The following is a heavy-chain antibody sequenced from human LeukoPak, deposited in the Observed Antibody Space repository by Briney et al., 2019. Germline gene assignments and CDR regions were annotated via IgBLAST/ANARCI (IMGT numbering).Heavy chain of an antibody. CDR3: ARVRMYYFDY. J-gene: IGHJ4*02. V-gene: IGHV4-30-2*01. D-gene: IGHD2/OR15-2a*01. CDR2: IYHGGST. Sequence: SETLSLTCAVSGGSISSGGYSWSWIRQPPGKGLEWIGYIYHGGSTYYNPSLKSRVTISVDRSKNQFSLKLSSVTAADTAVYYCARVRMYYFDYWGQGTLVTVSS. CDR1: GGSISSGGYS.